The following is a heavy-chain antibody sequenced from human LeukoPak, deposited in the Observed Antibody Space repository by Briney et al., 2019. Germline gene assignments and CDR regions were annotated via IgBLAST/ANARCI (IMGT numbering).Heavy chain of an antibody. D-gene: IGHD4-17*01. CDR2: INPNSGGT. Sequence: ASVKVSCKASGYTFTGYYMHWVRQAPGQGLECLGRINPNSGGTNYAQKFQGRVTMTRDTSISTAYMELSRLRSDDTAVYYCARGLYGDQNWFDPWGQGTLVTVSS. V-gene: IGHV1-2*06. J-gene: IGHJ5*02. CDR3: ARGLYGDQNWFDP. CDR1: GYTFTGYY.